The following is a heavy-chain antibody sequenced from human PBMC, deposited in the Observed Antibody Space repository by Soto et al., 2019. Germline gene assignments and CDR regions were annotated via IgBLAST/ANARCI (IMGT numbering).Heavy chain of an antibody. Sequence: ASVKVSCKASGYTFTSYYMHWVRQAPGQGPEWMGIINPSGGSTSYAQKFQGRVTMTRDTSTSTVYMELSSLRSEDTAVYYCARDDYLYTVDIVAPGTRQDRHFDYWGQGTLVTVSS. CDR1: GYTFTSYY. J-gene: IGHJ4*02. V-gene: IGHV1-46*01. CDR3: ARDDYLYTVDIVAPGTRQDRHFDY. D-gene: IGHD5-12*01. CDR2: INPSGGST.